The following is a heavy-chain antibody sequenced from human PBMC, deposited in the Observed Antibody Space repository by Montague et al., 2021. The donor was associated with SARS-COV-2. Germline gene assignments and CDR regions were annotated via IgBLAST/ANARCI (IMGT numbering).Heavy chain of an antibody. V-gene: IGHV2-70*20. CDR2: IDWDDDK. CDR3: ARIRDYDILTGSYSGFDY. J-gene: IGHJ4*02. CDR1: GFSLSTSGMC. D-gene: IGHD3-9*01. Sequence: VKPTQTLTLTCTFSGFSLSTSGMCVSWVRQPPGKALEWLALIDWDDDKYYSTSLKTRLTISKDTSKNQVVLTMTNMDPVDTATYYYARIRDYDILTGSYSGFDYWGQGTLVTVSS.